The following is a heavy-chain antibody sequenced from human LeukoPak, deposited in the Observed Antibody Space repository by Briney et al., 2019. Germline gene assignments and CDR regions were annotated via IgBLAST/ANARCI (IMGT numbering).Heavy chain of an antibody. CDR2: INHSGNT. CDR1: GGSFIGSH. D-gene: IGHD4-23*01. Sequence: PSETLSLTCAVSGGSFIGSHWNWIRQPPGKGLEWIGEINHSGNTNYNPSLKSRVTISVDTSKNQFSLKLRSVTAADTAAYYCARDPTTVVTLPYYFDDWGQGTLVTVSS. CDR3: ARDPTTVVTLPYYFDD. J-gene: IGHJ4*02. V-gene: IGHV4-34*01.